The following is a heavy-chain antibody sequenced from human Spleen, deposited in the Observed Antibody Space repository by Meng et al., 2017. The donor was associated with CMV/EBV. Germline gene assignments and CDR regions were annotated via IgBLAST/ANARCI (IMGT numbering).Heavy chain of an antibody. D-gene: IGHD3-10*01. J-gene: IGHJ4*02. CDR2: ISYDGTNK. Sequence: GESLKISCAASGFTFTNYAMNWVRRAPGKGLEWVTVISYDGTNKYYADSVKGRFTISRDNSQSTLHLQMNSLRNEDTAVYYCGRDQNYFGSGSPLFDFWGQGALVTVSS. V-gene: IGHV3-30-3*01. CDR3: GRDQNYFGSGSPLFDF. CDR1: GFTFTNYA.